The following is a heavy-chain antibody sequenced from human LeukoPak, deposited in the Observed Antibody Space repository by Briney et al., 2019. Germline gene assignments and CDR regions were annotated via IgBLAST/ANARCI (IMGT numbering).Heavy chain of an antibody. D-gene: IGHD3-10*01. CDR1: GFTFSSYA. V-gene: IGHV3-23*01. CDR2: ISGSGGST. J-gene: IGHJ1*01. Sequence: GGSLRLSCAASGFTFSSYAMSWVRQAPGKGLEWVSAISGSGGSTYYADSVKGRFTISRDNSKNTLYLQMNSLRAEDTAVYYCTKAGVRGDSQHWGQGTLVTVSS. CDR3: TKAGVRGDSQH.